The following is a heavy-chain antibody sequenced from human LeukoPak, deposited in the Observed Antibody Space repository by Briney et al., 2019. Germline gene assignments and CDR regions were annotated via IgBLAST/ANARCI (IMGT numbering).Heavy chain of an antibody. V-gene: IGHV4-38-2*02. D-gene: IGHD1-26*01. CDR2: IYHSGSA. Sequence: SETLSLTCTVSGYSISSGYFWGWIRQPPGKGLEWIGTIYHSGSAYYNPSLKSRVTISVDTSKNQFSLKLSSVTAADTAVYYCARGGVGATEIDSWGQGTLVTVS. J-gene: IGHJ4*02. CDR3: ARGGVGATEIDS. CDR1: GYSISSGYF.